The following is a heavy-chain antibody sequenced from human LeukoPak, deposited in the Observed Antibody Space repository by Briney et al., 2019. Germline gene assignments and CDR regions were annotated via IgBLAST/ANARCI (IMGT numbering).Heavy chain of an antibody. CDR3: AKDSLGFFYDSNSQPSFHMDV. D-gene: IGHD6-13*01. CDR1: GFTFDDYA. CDR2: ISWDGGST. V-gene: IGHV3-43D*03. J-gene: IGHJ6*03. Sequence: GGSLRLSCAASGFTFDDYAMHWVRQAPGKGLEWVSLISWDGGSTYYADSVKGRFTISRDNSKNSLYLQMNSLRAEDTALYYCAKDSLGFFYDSNSQPSFHMDVWGKGTTVTVSS.